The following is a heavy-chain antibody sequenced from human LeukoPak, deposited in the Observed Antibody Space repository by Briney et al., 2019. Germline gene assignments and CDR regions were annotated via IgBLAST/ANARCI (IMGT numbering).Heavy chain of an antibody. D-gene: IGHD4-23*01. CDR2: IDWDDDK. Sequence: ESGPTLVNPTQTLTLTCTFSGFSLSTSGMCVSWIRQPPGKALEWLARIDWDDDKYYSTSLKTRLTISKDTSKNQVVLTMTNMDPVDTATYYCARIQVATVAGAFDIWGQGTMVTVSS. CDR3: ARIQVATVAGAFDI. J-gene: IGHJ3*02. V-gene: IGHV2-70*11. CDR1: GFSLSTSGMC.